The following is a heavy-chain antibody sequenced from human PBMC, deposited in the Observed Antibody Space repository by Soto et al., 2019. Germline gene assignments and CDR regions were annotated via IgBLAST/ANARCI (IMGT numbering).Heavy chain of an antibody. CDR3: AKDVVVGATTGLGDYYYYYGMDV. CDR1: GFTFSSYG. Sequence: QVQLMESGGGVVQPGRSLRLSCAASGFTFSSYGMHWVRQAPGKGLEWVAVISYDGSNKYYADSVKGRFTISRDNSKNTLYLQMNSLRAEDTAVYYCAKDVVVGATTGLGDYYYYYGMDVWGQGTTVTVSS. V-gene: IGHV3-30*18. CDR2: ISYDGSNK. J-gene: IGHJ6*02. D-gene: IGHD1-26*01.